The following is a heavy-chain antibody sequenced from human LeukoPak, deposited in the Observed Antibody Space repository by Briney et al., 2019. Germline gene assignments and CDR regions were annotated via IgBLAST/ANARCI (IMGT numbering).Heavy chain of an antibody. J-gene: IGHJ3*02. CDR3: ATGTTGAFDI. V-gene: IGHV4-39*01. CDR1: GGSISSSSYY. D-gene: IGHD1-1*01. Sequence: PSETLSLTCTVSGGSISSSSYYWGWIRQPPGKGLEWIGSIYYSGSTYYNPSLKSRVTISVDTSKNQFSLKLSSVTAADTAVYYCATGTTGAFDIWGQGTMVTVSS. CDR2: IYYSGST.